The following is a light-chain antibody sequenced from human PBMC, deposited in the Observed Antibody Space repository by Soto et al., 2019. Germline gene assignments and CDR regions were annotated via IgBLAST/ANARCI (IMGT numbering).Light chain of an antibody. CDR1: QSVASNY. V-gene: IGKV3-20*01. CDR2: GAS. Sequence: EIVLTQSPGTLSLSPEERATLSCRASQSVASNYLAWYQQKPGQTPRLLIYGASSRATDIPDRFSGSGSGTDFTLTISSLEPEDFAVYYCQQYGISPPYTFGQGTKLEIK. J-gene: IGKJ2*01. CDR3: QQYGISPPYT.